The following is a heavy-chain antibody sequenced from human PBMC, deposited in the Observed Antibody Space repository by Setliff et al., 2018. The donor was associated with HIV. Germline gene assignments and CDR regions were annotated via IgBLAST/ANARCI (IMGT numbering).Heavy chain of an antibody. CDR3: TRVDSNYEKFDC. CDR1: GFTFGDYA. V-gene: IGHV3-49*04. CDR2: IKSIAYGGTT. D-gene: IGHD4-4*01. Sequence: GGSLRLSCTASGFTFGDYAMNWVRQAPGKGLEWVGFIKSIAYGGTTEYAASVKGRFTISRDDSKNSLYLQMNSLKTEDTAVYYCTRVDSNYEKFDCWGQGSLVTVSS. J-gene: IGHJ4*02.